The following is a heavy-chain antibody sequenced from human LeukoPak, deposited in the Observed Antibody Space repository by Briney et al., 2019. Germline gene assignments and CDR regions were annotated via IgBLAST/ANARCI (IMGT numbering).Heavy chain of an antibody. J-gene: IGHJ3*02. D-gene: IGHD2-15*01. CDR3: ARDLGYCSGGSCPDAFDI. CDR1: GLTVSNHW. CDR2: IREERGQE. Sequence: GGSLRLSCVASGLTVSNHWMGWVRQAPGKGLEWVANIREERGQEYYVDSVKGRFTISKNSAENSLYLQMNTLRVEDTAMYYCARDLGYCSGGSCPDAFDIWGQGTMVTVSS. V-gene: IGHV3-7*03.